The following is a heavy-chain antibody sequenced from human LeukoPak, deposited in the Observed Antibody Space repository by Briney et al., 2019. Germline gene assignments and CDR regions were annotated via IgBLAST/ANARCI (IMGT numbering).Heavy chain of an antibody. Sequence: LTLSCEASGFTFSTYAMHWVRQAPGKGLEWVAFIWPDGSKKYYADSVKGRFAISRENSKNTVYLQMNDLRPEDTALYFCAKISSSAESNFDYWGQGTLLTVSS. CDR1: GFTFSTYA. J-gene: IGHJ4*02. V-gene: IGHV3-33*06. CDR2: IWPDGSKK. CDR3: AKISSSAESNFDY. D-gene: IGHD6-25*01.